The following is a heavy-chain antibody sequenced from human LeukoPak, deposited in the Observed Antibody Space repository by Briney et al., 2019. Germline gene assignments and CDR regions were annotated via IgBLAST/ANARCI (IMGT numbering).Heavy chain of an antibody. CDR2: IYYSGST. V-gene: IGHV4-59*12. Sequence: PSETLSLTCTVSGGSISSYYWSWIRQPPGKGLEWIGYIYYSGSTYYNPSLKSRVTISVDTSKNQFSLKLSSVTAADTAVYYCARTSTSCLLDYWGQRTLVTVSS. J-gene: IGHJ4*02. CDR1: GGSISSYY. CDR3: ARTSTSCLLDY. D-gene: IGHD2-2*01.